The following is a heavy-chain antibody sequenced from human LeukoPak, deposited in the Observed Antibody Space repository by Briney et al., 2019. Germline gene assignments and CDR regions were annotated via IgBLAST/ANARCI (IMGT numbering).Heavy chain of an antibody. CDR2: IIAYNGNT. V-gene: IGHV1-18*01. CDR3: ARDLVRGRRKWENNGMDV. D-gene: IGHD1-26*01. Sequence: GASVKVSCKASGYTFTNYGISWVRQAPRQGLEWMGYIIAYNGNTNYAQNFQGRVTMTTDTSTSTAYMELRSLRSDDTAVYYCARDLVRGRRKWENNGMDVWGQGTRVTVSS. CDR1: GYTFTNYG. J-gene: IGHJ6*02.